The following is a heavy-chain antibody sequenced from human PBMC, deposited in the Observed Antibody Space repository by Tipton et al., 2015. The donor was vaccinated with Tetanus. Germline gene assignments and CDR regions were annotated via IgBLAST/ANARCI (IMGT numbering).Heavy chain of an antibody. CDR1: GFNFHSYS. CDR2: FSTYRKTI. Sequence: SLRLSCAGSGFNFHSYSMNWVRQAPGKGLEWIACFSTYRKTIYYADAVKGRFTISRDNAKNTLFLQMSSLTDEDTAVYYCARDLTYYDYIWGGDRHRYFDLWGRGTLVSVSS. V-gene: IGHV3-48*02. J-gene: IGHJ2*01. CDR3: ARDLTYYDYIWGGDRHRYFDL. D-gene: IGHD3-16*01.